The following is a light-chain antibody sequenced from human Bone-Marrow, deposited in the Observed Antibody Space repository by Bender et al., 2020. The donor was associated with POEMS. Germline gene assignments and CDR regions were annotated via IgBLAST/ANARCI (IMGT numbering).Light chain of an antibody. Sequence: QSALTQPASVSGSPGQSIAISCTGTSSDGGGYNSVSWYQQHPGKAPKLIIYEVSDRPSGVSDRFSGSKSGNTASLTISGLQTEDEADYYCSSYTDSTTLVFGGGTKVTVL. CDR2: EVS. CDR1: SSDGGGYNS. CDR3: SSYTDSTTLV. J-gene: IGLJ2*01. V-gene: IGLV2-14*01.